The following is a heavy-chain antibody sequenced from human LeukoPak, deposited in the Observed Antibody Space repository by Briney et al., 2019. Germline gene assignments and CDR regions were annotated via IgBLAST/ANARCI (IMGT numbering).Heavy chain of an antibody. D-gene: IGHD6-13*01. CDR2: ISYDGSNK. CDR3: ARVRRLYSSSRGVSLFDY. J-gene: IGHJ4*02. CDR1: GFTFSSYG. V-gene: IGHV3-30*03. Sequence: GGSLRLSCAASGFTFSSYGMHWVRQAPGKGLEWVAVISYDGSNKYYADSVKGRFTISRDNSKNTLYLQMNSLRAEDTAVYYCARVRRLYSSSRGVSLFDYWGQGTLVTVSS.